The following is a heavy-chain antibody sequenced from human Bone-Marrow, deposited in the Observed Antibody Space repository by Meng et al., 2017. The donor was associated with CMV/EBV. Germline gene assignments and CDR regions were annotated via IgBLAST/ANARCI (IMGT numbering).Heavy chain of an antibody. V-gene: IGHV3-48*04. CDR2: ISNSPTTI. CDR3: VRGISYYFDY. Sequence: GGSLRLSCAASGFTFSRFLMNWVRQAPGKGLEWVSYISNSPTTIHYADSVKGRFTISRDNAKKSLYLQMNSLSAEDTAVYYCVRGISYYFDYWGQGALVTVSS. CDR1: GFTFSRFL. J-gene: IGHJ4*02. D-gene: IGHD3-3*02.